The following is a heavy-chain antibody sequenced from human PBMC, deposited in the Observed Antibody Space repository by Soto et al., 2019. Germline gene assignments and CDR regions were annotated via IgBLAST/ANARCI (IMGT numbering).Heavy chain of an antibody. CDR3: ARAFEYSSSIYYYYYMDV. Sequence: GSLRLSCAASGFTFSSYSMNWVRQAPGKGLEWIGEINHSGSTNYNPSLKSRVTISVDTSKNQFSLKLSSVTAADTAVYYCARAFEYSSSIYYYYYMDVWGKGTTVTVSS. CDR2: INHSGST. J-gene: IGHJ6*03. D-gene: IGHD6-6*01. V-gene: IGHV4-34*01. CDR1: GFTFSSYS.